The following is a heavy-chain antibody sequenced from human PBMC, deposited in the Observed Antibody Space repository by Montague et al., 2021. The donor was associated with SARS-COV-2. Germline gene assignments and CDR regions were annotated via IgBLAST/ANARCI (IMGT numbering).Heavy chain of an antibody. J-gene: IGHJ4*02. CDR2: IYGATGRT. CDR1: GFTFSRSA. V-gene: IGHV3-23*03. Sequence: SLRLSCVASGFTFSRSALSWVRQAPGKGLEWVSNIYGATGRTFYADSVKGRFTMSRENSKNTLYLQMNSLRVDDTAVYYCAKVDSVFPWGQGTLVTVSS. CDR3: AKVDSVFP. D-gene: IGHD3/OR15-3a*01.